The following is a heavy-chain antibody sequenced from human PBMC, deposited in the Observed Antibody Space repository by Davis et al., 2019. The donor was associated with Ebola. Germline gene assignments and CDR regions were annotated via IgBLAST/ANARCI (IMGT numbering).Heavy chain of an antibody. CDR3: AADEGEILWFGELNV. J-gene: IGHJ6*02. Sequence: AASVKVSCKASGYTFTSYDINWVRQATGQGLEWMGWMNPNSGNTGYAQKFQGRVTMTRNTSISTAYMELSSLRSEDTAVYYCAADEGEILWFGELNVWGQGTTVTVSS. CDR1: GYTFTSYD. D-gene: IGHD3-10*01. V-gene: IGHV1-8*01. CDR2: MNPNSGNT.